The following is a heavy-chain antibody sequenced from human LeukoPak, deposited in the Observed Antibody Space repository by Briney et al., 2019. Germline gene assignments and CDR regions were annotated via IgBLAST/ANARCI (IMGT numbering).Heavy chain of an antibody. CDR1: GFTFSSYA. Sequence: LRLSCAASGFTFSSYAMSWIRQPPGKGLEWIGYIYYSGSTYYNPSLKSRVTISVDTSKNQFSLKLSSVTAADTAVYYCARGPPRYDSSTHYYYYGMDVWGQGTTVTVSS. CDR2: IYYSGST. V-gene: IGHV4-30-4*08. D-gene: IGHD3-3*01. CDR3: ARGPPRYDSSTHYYYYGMDV. J-gene: IGHJ6*02.